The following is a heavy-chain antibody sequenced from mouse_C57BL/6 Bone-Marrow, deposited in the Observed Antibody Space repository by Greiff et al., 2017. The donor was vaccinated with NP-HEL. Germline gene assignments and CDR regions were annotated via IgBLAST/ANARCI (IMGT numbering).Heavy chain of an antibody. CDR1: GFTFSDYY. J-gene: IGHJ1*03. CDR2: ISNGGGST. D-gene: IGHD1-1*01. Sequence: EVQLVESGGGLVQPGGSLKLSCAASGFTFSDYYMYWVRQTPEKRLEWVAYISNGGGSTYYPDTVKGRFTISRDNAKNTLYLQMSRLKSEDTAMYYCARPTHYYVSSPYWYFDVWGTGTTVTVSS. V-gene: IGHV5-12*01. CDR3: ARPTHYYVSSPYWYFDV.